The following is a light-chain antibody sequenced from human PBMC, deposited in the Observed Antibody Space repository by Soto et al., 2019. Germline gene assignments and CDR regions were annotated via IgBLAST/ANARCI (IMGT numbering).Light chain of an antibody. CDR1: NSDVGRYNF. J-gene: IGLJ3*02. Sequence: QSVLTQPHSVSGSPGQSVTISCTGTNSDVGRYNFVSWYQQLPGKAPKLLISAVSQRPSGVPDRFSGSKSGNTASLTISGLQADDEADYFCYSYTASDIWVFGGGTKVTVL. CDR2: AVS. CDR3: YSYTASDIWV. V-gene: IGLV2-11*01.